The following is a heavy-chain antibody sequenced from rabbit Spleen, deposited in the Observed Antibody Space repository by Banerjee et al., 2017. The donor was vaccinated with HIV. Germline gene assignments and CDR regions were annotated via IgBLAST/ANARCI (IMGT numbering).Heavy chain of an antibody. CDR2: IYAGSSGTT. V-gene: IGHV1S40*01. Sequence: QSLEESGGDLVKPGASLTLTCTASGFSFSSSYWMCWVRQAPGKGLEWIACIYAGSSGTTYYASWAKGRFTISKTSSTTVTLQMTSLTAADTATYFCARDAGSGHYIDAYFDLWGPGTLVTVS. CDR3: ARDAGSGHYIDAYFDL. CDR1: GFSFSSSYW. D-gene: IGHD8-1*01. J-gene: IGHJ4*01.